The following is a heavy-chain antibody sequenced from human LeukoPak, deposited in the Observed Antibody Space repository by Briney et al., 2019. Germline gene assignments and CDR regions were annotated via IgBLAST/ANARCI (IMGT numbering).Heavy chain of an antibody. CDR2: IIPIFGIA. Sequence: SVKVSCEASGGTFSSYAISWVRQAPGQGLEWMGRIIPIFGIANYAQKFQGRVTITADKSTSTAYMELSSLRSEDTAVYYCASLGSAAVAGLGTDYWGQGTLVTVSS. V-gene: IGHV1-69*04. CDR1: GGTFSSYA. D-gene: IGHD6-19*01. CDR3: ASLGSAAVAGLGTDY. J-gene: IGHJ4*02.